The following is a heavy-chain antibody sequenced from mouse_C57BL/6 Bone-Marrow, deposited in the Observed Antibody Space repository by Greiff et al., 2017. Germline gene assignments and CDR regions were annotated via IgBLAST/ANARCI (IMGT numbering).Heavy chain of an antibody. V-gene: IGHV1-15*01. CDR1: GYTFTDYE. CDR3: TRWGDLGYFDV. Sequence: VPLQQSGAELVRPGASVTLSCKASGYTFTDYEMHWVKQTPVHGLEWIGAIAPDTGGHAYNQKFKGKAILTADKSSSTAYMELRSLTSEDSAVYYGTRWGDLGYFDVWGTGTTVTVSS. CDR2: IAPDTGGH. J-gene: IGHJ1*03.